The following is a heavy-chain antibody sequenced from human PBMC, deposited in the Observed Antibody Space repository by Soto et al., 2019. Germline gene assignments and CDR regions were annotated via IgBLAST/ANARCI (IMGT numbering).Heavy chain of an antibody. CDR3: ARPIVGATVGAFDI. J-gene: IGHJ3*02. D-gene: IGHD1-26*01. CDR1: GGTFSSYA. V-gene: IGHV1-69*13. CDR2: IIPIFGTA. Sequence: ASVRVSCKASGGTFSSYAISWVRQAPGQGLEWMGGIIPIFGTANYAQKFQGRVTITADESTSTAYMELSSLRSEDTAVYYCARPIVGATVGAFDIWGQGTMVTVSS.